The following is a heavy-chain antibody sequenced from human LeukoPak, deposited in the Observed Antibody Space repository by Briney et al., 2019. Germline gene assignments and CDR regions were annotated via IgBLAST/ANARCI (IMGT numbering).Heavy chain of an antibody. V-gene: IGHV4-59*01. Sequence: SETLSLTCTVSGGSISTYYWSWIRQPPGKGLEWIGYIYYSGSTNYNPSLKSRVTISVDTSKNQFSLKLSSVTAADTAVYYCARTLNWNFYYFDYWGQGTLVTVSS. D-gene: IGHD1-7*01. CDR1: GGSISTYY. CDR2: IYYSGST. J-gene: IGHJ4*02. CDR3: ARTLNWNFYYFDY.